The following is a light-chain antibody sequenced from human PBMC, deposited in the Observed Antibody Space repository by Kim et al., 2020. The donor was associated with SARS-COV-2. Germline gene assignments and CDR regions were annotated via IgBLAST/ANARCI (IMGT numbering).Light chain of an antibody. J-gene: IGLJ3*02. Sequence: QPVLTQPPSASGTPGQRVTISCSGSSPNIGSNFVYWYQQFPGTAPKLLIYSNTQRPSGVPDRFSGSKSGTSASLAISGLRSEDEADYYCVVWDDSLSDWLFGGGTQLTVL. CDR3: VVWDDSLSDWL. CDR1: SPNIGSNF. CDR2: SNT. V-gene: IGLV1-47*01.